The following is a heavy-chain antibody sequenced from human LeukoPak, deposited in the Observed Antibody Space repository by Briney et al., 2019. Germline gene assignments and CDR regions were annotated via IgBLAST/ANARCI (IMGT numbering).Heavy chain of an antibody. Sequence: GGSLRLSCAASGFTFDDYVMHWVRQAPGKGLEWVSLISWDGGSTYYADSVKGRFTISRDNSKNSLYLQMNSPRAEDTALYYCAKDGGSGVFDPWGQGTLVTVSS. CDR3: AKDGGSGVFDP. J-gene: IGHJ5*02. V-gene: IGHV3-43D*04. CDR2: ISWDGGST. D-gene: IGHD3-10*01. CDR1: GFTFDDYV.